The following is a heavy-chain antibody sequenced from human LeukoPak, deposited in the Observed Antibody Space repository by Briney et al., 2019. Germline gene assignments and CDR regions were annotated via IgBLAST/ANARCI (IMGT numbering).Heavy chain of an antibody. J-gene: IGHJ6*02. CDR3: ARVVAAALTYYYYGMDV. D-gene: IGHD6-13*01. V-gene: IGHV1-8*01. CDR2: MNPNSGNT. Sequence: GASVKVSCKASGYTFTSYDINWVRQATGQGLEWMGWMNPNSGNTGYAQKFQGRVTMTRNTSISTAYMELSSLRSEDTAVYYCARVVAAALTYYYYGMDVWGQGTTVTVSS. CDR1: GYTFTSYD.